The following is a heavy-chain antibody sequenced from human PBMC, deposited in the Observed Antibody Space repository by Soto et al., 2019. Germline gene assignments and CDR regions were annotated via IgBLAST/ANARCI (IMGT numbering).Heavy chain of an antibody. Sequence: QVQLVESGGGLVKPGGSLRLSCAASGFTFSDYYMSWLRQAPGKGLEWVSYISSSGSTIYYADSVKGRFTISRDNAKNXLYRQMNSLRAEDTAVYYCARDMGYSYASGDGMDVWGQGTTVTVSS. CDR2: ISSSGSTI. D-gene: IGHD5-18*01. J-gene: IGHJ6*02. V-gene: IGHV3-11*01. CDR1: GFTFSDYY. CDR3: ARDMGYSYASGDGMDV.